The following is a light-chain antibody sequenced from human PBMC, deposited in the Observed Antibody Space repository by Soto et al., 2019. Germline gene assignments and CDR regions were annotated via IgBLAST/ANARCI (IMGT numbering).Light chain of an antibody. CDR1: QSVSSSY. CDR2: GAS. CDR3: QQYCSSPWT. V-gene: IGKV3-20*01. J-gene: IGKJ1*01. Sequence: EIVLTQSPGTLSLSPGERATLACRASQSVSSSYLAWYQQKPGQAPRRLIYGASSRATGIPDRFSGSGSGTDFTRTISRLEPEDFAVYYCQQYCSSPWTVGQGTKVEIK.